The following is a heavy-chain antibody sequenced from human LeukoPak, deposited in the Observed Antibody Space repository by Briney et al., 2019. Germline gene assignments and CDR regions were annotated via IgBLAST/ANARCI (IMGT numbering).Heavy chain of an antibody. V-gene: IGHV3-33*01. CDR3: ARVSYDYVWGTAYYFDY. CDR2: ICHDGSNK. CDR1: GFTFSNYG. Sequence: PGRSLRLSCAASGFTFSNYGMHWVRQAPGKGLEWVAVICHDGSNKYYADSVKGRFTISRGSSKNTLYLQMNSLRAEDTAVYYCARVSYDYVWGTAYYFDYWGQGTLVTVSS. D-gene: IGHD3-16*01. J-gene: IGHJ4*02.